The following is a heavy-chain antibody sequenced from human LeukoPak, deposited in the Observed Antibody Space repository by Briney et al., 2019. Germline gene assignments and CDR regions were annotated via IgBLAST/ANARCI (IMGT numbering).Heavy chain of an antibody. J-gene: IGHJ4*02. CDR1: GYTFTGYY. V-gene: IGHV1-2*02. CDR2: INPNSGGT. D-gene: IGHD6-13*01. CDR3: AIASGYSSSWYDY. Sequence: GASVKVSCKASGYTFTGYYMHWVRQAPGQGLEWMGWINPNSGGTNYAQKFQGRVTMTRDTSISTAYMELSRLRSDDTAVYYCAIASGYSSSWYDYWGQGTLVTVSS.